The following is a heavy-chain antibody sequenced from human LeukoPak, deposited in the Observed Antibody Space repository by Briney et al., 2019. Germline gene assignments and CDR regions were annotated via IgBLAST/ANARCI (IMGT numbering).Heavy chain of an antibody. D-gene: IGHD3-22*01. J-gene: IGHJ4*02. Sequence: SVKVSCKASGGTFSSYAISWVRQAPGQGLEWMGRIIPILGIANYAQKFQGRVTITADKSTSTAYMELSSLRSEDTAVYYCATRYYYDSSALPLGYSGQGTLVTVSS. V-gene: IGHV1-69*04. CDR3: ATRYYYDSSALPLGY. CDR2: IIPILGIA. CDR1: GGTFSSYA.